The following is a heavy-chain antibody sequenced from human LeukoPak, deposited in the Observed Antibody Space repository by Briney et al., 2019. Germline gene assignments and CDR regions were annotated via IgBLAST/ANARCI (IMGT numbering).Heavy chain of an antibody. CDR1: GYTFTSYG. CDR2: ISAYNGNT. CDR3: ARDSGSNLRYYYYYMDV. V-gene: IGHV1-18*01. Sequence: ASVKVSCKASGYTFTSYGISSVRQAPGQGLEWMGRISAYNGNTNYAQKLQGRVTMTTDTSTSTAYMERRSLRSDDTAVYYCARDSGSNLRYYYYYMDVWGKGTTVTVSS. D-gene: IGHD3-10*01. J-gene: IGHJ6*03.